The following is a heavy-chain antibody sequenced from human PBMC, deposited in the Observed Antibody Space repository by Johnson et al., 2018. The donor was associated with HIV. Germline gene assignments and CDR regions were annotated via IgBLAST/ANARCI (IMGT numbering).Heavy chain of an antibody. CDR2: INNDGISA. V-gene: IGHV3-74*01. J-gene: IGHJ3*02. CDR3: ARDPSPIVGATYAFDI. Sequence: VQLVESGGGLVQPGGSLRLSCAASGFTFSNYWMHWVRQAPGKGLVWVSRINNDGISANYADSVKGRFTISRDNSKNTLYLQMNSLSAEDTAVYYCARDPSPIVGATYAFDIWGQGTMVTVSS. D-gene: IGHD1-26*01. CDR1: GFTFSNYW.